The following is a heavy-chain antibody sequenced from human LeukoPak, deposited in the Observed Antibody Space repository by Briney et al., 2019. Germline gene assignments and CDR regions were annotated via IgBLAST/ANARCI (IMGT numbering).Heavy chain of an antibody. CDR1: GFTFSGFA. Sequence: GGSLRLSCAASGFTFSGFALHWVRQAPGKGLEWVAVISFDGNSKYYADSVKGRFTISRDNSKNTLYLQMNSLRAEDTAVYYCAKVFTGSEGYYDFWSGPYYYYGMDVWGQGTTVTVSS. J-gene: IGHJ6*02. D-gene: IGHD3-3*01. CDR2: ISFDGNSK. V-gene: IGHV3-30*04. CDR3: AKVFTGSEGYYDFWSGPYYYYGMDV.